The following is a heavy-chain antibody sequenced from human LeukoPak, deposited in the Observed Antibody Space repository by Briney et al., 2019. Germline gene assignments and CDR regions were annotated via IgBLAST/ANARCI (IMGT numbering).Heavy chain of an antibody. D-gene: IGHD2-15*01. CDR2: IKQDGSEK. V-gene: IGHV3-7*04. CDR1: GFTFSSYW. CDR3: ARADIVVVVAATPDAFDI. Sequence: GGSLRLSCAASGFTFSSYWMSWVRQAPGKGLEWVANIKQDGSEKYYVDSVKGRFTISRDNAKNSLYLQMNSLRAEDTAAYYCARADIVVVVAATPDAFDIWGQGTMVTVSS. J-gene: IGHJ3*02.